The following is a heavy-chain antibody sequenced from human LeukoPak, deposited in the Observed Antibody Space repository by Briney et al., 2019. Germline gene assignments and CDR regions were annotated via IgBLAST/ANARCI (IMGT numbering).Heavy chain of an antibody. Sequence: GGSLRLSCAASGFTFSSYSMNWVRQAPGEGLGWVSSIISSSSYIYYADSVKGRFTISRHHAKNSLYLQMNSLRAEDTAVYYCARGPPRTYYDFWSGYLRCDYWGQGTLVTVSS. J-gene: IGHJ4*02. CDR3: ARGPPRTYYDFWSGYLRCDY. D-gene: IGHD3-3*01. V-gene: IGHV3-21*01. CDR2: IISSSSYI. CDR1: GFTFSSYS.